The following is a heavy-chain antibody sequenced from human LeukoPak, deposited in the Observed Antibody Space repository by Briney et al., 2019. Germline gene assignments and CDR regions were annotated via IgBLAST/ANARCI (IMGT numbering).Heavy chain of an antibody. CDR1: GFTFSSYG. V-gene: IGHV3-30*02. CDR2: IRYDGSNK. Sequence: PGGSLRLSCAVSGFTFSSYGMHWVRQAPGKGLEWVAFIRYDGSNKYYADSVKGRFTISRDNSKNTLYLQMNSLRVEDTAIYYCAKGYHIVVVPTSSAFDYWGQGTLVTVSS. J-gene: IGHJ4*02. D-gene: IGHD2-2*01. CDR3: AKGYHIVVVPTSSAFDY.